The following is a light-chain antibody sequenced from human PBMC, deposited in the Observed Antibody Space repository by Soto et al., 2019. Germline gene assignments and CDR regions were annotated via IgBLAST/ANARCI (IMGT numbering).Light chain of an antibody. CDR3: QQYNNWPRT. CDR1: QSVSSN. V-gene: IGKV3-15*01. J-gene: IGKJ1*01. Sequence: IVLTQSPCTVSLSPGERATLSCRASQSVSSNLAWYQQKPGQAPRLLIYGASTRATGIPARFSGSGSGTEFTLTISSLQSEDFAVYYCQQYNNWPRTFGQGTKVDI. CDR2: GAS.